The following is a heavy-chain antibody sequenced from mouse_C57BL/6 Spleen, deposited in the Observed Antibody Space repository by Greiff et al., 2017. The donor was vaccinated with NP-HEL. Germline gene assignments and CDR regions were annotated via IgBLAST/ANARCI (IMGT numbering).Heavy chain of an antibody. CDR3: ARADSSGYLAY. CDR2: IDPSDSYT. J-gene: IGHJ3*01. V-gene: IGHV1-59*01. Sequence: VQLQQPGAELVRPGTSVKLSCKASGYTFTSYWMHWVKQRPGQGLEWIGVIDPSDSYTNYNQKFKGKATLTVDTSSSTAYMQLSSLTSEDSAVYYCARADSSGYLAYWGQGTLGTVSA. CDR1: GYTFTSYW. D-gene: IGHD3-2*02.